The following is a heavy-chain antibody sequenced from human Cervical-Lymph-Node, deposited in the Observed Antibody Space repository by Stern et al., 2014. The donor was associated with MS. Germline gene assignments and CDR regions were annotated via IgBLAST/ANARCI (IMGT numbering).Heavy chain of an antibody. D-gene: IGHD1-26*01. Sequence: QVQLVGSGAEVKKPGSSVKVSCKASGGSLSGYAISWVRQAPGQGLEWLGRIIPIFGTSNYAQKFQGRVTITADRSTNTAYMELSSLRTEDTAIYYCARGETPIPSYGMDVWGQGTTVTVSS. V-gene: IGHV1-69*06. CDR2: IIPIFGTS. CDR1: GGSLSGYA. J-gene: IGHJ6*02. CDR3: ARGETPIPSYGMDV.